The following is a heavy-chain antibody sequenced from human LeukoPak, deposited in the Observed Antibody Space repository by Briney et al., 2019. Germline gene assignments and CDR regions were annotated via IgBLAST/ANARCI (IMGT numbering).Heavy chain of an antibody. CDR2: ISDSSSGI. D-gene: IGHD2-15*01. J-gene: IGHJ4*02. CDR3: TRELSGSSSRHFDY. CDR1: GLTFSTQA. V-gene: IGHV3-23*01. Sequence: GGSLRLSCAASGLTFSTQAMSWVRQAPGKGLEWVSSISDSSSGIYYADSVKGRFTISRDNAKDTLYLQMNSLRAEDTAVYYCTRELSGSSSRHFDYWGQGTLVTVSS.